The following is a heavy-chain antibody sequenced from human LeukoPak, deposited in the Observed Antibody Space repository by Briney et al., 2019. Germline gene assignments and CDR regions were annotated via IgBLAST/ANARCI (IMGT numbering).Heavy chain of an antibody. V-gene: IGHV4-4*07. CDR2: IYTSGST. D-gene: IGHD3-22*01. J-gene: IGHJ5*02. CDR3: ARYRVYYYDSSAYYSNWFDP. Sequence: SETLSLTCTVSGGSISSYYWVWIRQPAGKGLEWIGRIYTSGSTNYNPSLKSRVTMSVDTSKNQFSLKLSPVTAADTAVYYCARYRVYYYDSSAYYSNWFDPWGQGTLVTVSS. CDR1: GGSISSYY.